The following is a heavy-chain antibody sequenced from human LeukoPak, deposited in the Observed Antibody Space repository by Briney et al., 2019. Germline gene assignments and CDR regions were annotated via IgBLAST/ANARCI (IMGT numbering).Heavy chain of an antibody. J-gene: IGHJ3*02. CDR3: ARHAYSSGWYKLGPNDAFDI. D-gene: IGHD6-19*01. Sequence: SETLSLTCTVSGGSISSSSYYWGWIRQPPGKGLEWIGSIYYSGSTYYNPSLKSRVTISVDTSKNQFSLKLSSVTAADTAVYYCARHAYSSGWYKLGPNDAFDIWGQGTMVTVPS. CDR2: IYYSGST. CDR1: GGSISSSSYY. V-gene: IGHV4-39*01.